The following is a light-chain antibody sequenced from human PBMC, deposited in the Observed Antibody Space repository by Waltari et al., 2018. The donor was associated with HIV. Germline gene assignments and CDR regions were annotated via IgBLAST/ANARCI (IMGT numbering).Light chain of an antibody. J-gene: IGLJ3*02. V-gene: IGLV1-47*02. Sequence: QSVLTQPPSASGTPGQRVTISCSGSSSNLGSDFVYWYQQLPGTAPKLLIYSNDQRPSGVPDRFSGSKSGTSASLAISGLRSEDEADYYCTTWDSSVTAWVFGGGTKLTVL. CDR3: TTWDSSVTAWV. CDR2: SND. CDR1: SSNLGSDF.